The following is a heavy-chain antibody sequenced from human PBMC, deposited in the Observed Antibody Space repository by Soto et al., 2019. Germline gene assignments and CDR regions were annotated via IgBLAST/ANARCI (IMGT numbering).Heavy chain of an antibody. V-gene: IGHV4-31*03. CDR1: GASISSGGYY. CDR3: ARDSGHYGKGVFDP. CDR2: IYHSGIT. D-gene: IGHD3-10*01. J-gene: IGHJ5*02. Sequence: QVQLQESGPGLVKPLETLSLTCTVSGASISSGGYYWNWMRQHPGKGLEWIGYIYHSGITNYNPSLKSRVTMSVDTSKNQVSLKLSYVTAADTAHYYCARDSGHYGKGVFDPWGQGTLVTVSS.